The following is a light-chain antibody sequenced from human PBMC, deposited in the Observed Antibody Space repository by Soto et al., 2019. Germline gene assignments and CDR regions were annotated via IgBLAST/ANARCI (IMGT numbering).Light chain of an antibody. CDR2: GAS. CDR1: QSVSSRS. Sequence: EVVLTQSPGTLSLSPGERATLSCRASQSVSSRSLAWYQQKPGQAPRFLIYGASIRATDIPDRFSGGGSGTDFTLTITSLEPEDFAVYYCQQRSTWLYTFGQGTKLEV. V-gene: IGKV3D-20*02. J-gene: IGKJ2*01. CDR3: QQRSTWLYT.